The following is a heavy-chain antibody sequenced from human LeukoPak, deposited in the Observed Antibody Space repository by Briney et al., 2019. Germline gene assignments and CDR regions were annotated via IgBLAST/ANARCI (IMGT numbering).Heavy chain of an antibody. CDR1: GGSFSGYY. J-gene: IGHJ4*02. CDR2: INHSGST. CDR3: AKSGSGDSSGYYYFDY. D-gene: IGHD3-22*01. V-gene: IGHV4-34*01. Sequence: SETLSLTCAVYGGSFSGYYWSWIRQPPGKGLEWIGEINHSGSTNYNPSLKSRATISVDTSKNQFSLKLSSVTAADTAVYYCAKSGSGDSSGYYYFDYWGQGTLVTVSS.